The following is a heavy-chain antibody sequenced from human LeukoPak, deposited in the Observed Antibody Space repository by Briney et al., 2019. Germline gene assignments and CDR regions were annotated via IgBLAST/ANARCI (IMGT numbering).Heavy chain of an antibody. CDR3: ARINDFWSGPTLDV. CDR1: GGSISSGGHS. V-gene: IGHV4-30-2*01. Sequence: SETLSLTCTVSGGSISSGGHSWSWIRQPPGTGLEWIGYIYHSGSGSTYYNPSLKSRVTISIDKSKNQFSLKLNSVTAADTAVYYCARINDFWSGPTLDVWGQGTTVTVSS. CDR2: IYHSGSGST. J-gene: IGHJ6*02. D-gene: IGHD3-3*01.